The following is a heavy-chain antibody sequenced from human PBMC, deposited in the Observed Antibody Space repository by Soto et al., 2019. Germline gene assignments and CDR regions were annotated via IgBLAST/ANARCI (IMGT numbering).Heavy chain of an antibody. Sequence: QLVESGGGVVQPGGSLRLSCTASGFTLDNNGMHWVRQAPGKGLKWVAYISYDGANKYYSDSVRGRFTISRDNSKNTLYLQMNSLRGDDAARYYCASGTAFNHWGQGTLVTVSS. D-gene: IGHD2-21*02. V-gene: IGHV3-30*03. CDR1: GFTLDNNG. CDR2: ISYDGANK. J-gene: IGHJ4*02. CDR3: ASGTAFNH.